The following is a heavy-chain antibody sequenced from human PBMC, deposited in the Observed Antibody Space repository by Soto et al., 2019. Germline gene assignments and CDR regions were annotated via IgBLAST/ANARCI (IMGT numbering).Heavy chain of an antibody. D-gene: IGHD6-25*01. CDR1: GFTVSSNY. J-gene: IGHJ3*02. Sequence: PGGSLRLSCAASGFTVSSNYMSWVRQAPGKGLEWVSVIYSGGSTYYADSVKGRFTISRDNSKNTLYLQMNSLRAEDTAVYYCARVALPGRLRDAFDIWGQGTMVTVSS. CDR3: ARVALPGRLRDAFDI. CDR2: IYSGGST. V-gene: IGHV3-53*01.